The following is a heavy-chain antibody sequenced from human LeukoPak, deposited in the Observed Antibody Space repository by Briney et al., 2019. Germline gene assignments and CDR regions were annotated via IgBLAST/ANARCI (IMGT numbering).Heavy chain of an antibody. CDR1: VGSINSGNW. CDR3: ATAPILRGEGGEHYKYGMDV. D-gene: IGHD2-2*02. J-gene: IGHJ6*02. V-gene: IGHV4-4*02. Sequence: PSGTLSLTCAVSVGSINSGNWWSWVRQSPGKGLEWIGEIYYNGTPKYNPSLKSRVTISADTFKNHFSLKMTSVTAADTAVYYCATAPILRGEGGEHYKYGMDVWGQGTTVIVSS. CDR2: IYYNGTP.